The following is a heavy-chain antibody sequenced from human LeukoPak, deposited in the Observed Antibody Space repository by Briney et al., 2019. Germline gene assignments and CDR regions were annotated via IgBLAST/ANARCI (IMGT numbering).Heavy chain of an antibody. CDR1: GGSISRSEYY. J-gene: IGHJ6*03. V-gene: IGHV4-39*01. CDR3: ARPAEYCTNGVCYYYYYYYMDV. CDR2: ISYSGNT. D-gene: IGHD2-8*01. Sequence: SETLSLTCTVSGGSISRSEYYWGWIRQPPGKGLEWIGSISYSGNTCYNPSLKSRATISVDTSKNQFSLKLSSVTAADTAVYYCARPAEYCTNGVCYYYYYYYMDVWGKGTTVTVSS.